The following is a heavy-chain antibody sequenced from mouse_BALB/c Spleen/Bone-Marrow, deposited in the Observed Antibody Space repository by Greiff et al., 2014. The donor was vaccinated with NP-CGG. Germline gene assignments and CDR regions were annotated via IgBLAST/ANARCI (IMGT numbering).Heavy chain of an antibody. CDR2: INPYNGGT. D-gene: IGHD1-1*01. CDR1: GYSFTGYT. V-gene: IGHV1-18*01. Sequence: EVKLEESGPELVKPGASMKISCKASGYSFTGYTMNWVKQSHGKSLEWIGLINPYNGGTSYNQKFKGKATLTVDKSSSTAYMELLSLTSEDSAVYYCARDYYGSSYGFAYWGQGTLVTGSA. J-gene: IGHJ3*01. CDR3: ARDYYGSSYGFAY.